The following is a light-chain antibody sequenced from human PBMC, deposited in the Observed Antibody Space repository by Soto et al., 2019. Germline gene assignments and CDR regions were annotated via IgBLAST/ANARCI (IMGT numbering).Light chain of an antibody. Sequence: DLQMTQSPSSLSASIGDRVTITCRASQNINNYLNWYQQKPGKAPKLLIYAASRLQTGVPSRFSGSGSGTDFTLSISSLQPEDFATYYCQQSYSTPPLTFGGGTKVDIK. CDR2: AAS. CDR3: QQSYSTPPLT. V-gene: IGKV1-39*01. J-gene: IGKJ4*01. CDR1: QNINNY.